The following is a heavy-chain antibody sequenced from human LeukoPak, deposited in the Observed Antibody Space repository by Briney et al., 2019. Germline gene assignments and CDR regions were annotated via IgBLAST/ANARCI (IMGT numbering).Heavy chain of an antibody. D-gene: IGHD3-10*01. CDR2: MNPNSGNT. Sequence: ASVKVSCKASGYTFTSYDINWVRQATGQGLEWMGWMNPNSGNTGYAQKFQGRVTMTRNTSISTAYMELSSLRSEDTAVYYCARWHDGSGSNGYYYGMDVWGQGTTVTVSS. V-gene: IGHV1-8*01. J-gene: IGHJ6*02. CDR1: GYTFTSYD. CDR3: ARWHDGSGSNGYYYGMDV.